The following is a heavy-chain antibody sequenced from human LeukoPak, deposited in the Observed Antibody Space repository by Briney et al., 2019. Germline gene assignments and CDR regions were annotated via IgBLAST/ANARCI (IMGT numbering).Heavy chain of an antibody. J-gene: IGHJ3*02. Sequence: GGTLRLSCAASGFTFSSYGMSWVRQAPGKGLEWVSAISGSGGSTYYADSVKGRFTISRDNAKNSLYLQMNSLRAEDTAVYYCARTLGSVAFDIWGQGTMVTVSS. D-gene: IGHD3-10*01. CDR3: ARTLGSVAFDI. CDR1: GFTFSSYG. V-gene: IGHV3-23*01. CDR2: ISGSGGST.